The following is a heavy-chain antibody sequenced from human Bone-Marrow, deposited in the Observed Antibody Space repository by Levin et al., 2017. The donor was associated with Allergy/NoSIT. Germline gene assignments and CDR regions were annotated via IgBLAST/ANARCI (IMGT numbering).Heavy chain of an antibody. Sequence: LSQTLSLTCTVSGGSISSGGYYWSWIRQHPGKGLEWIGYIYYSGSTYYNPSLKSRVTISVDTSKNQFSLKLSSVTAADTAVYYCARDGWPSKVATIKDGAFDSWGQGTMVTVSS. CDR1: GGSISSGGYY. J-gene: IGHJ3*02. CDR2: IYYSGST. CDR3: ARDGWPSKVATIKDGAFDS. D-gene: IGHD5-12*01. V-gene: IGHV4-31*03.